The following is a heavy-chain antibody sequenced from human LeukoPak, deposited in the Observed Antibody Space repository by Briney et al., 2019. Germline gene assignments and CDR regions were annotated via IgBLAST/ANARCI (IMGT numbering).Heavy chain of an antibody. CDR1: GFTFDDHA. V-gene: IGHV3-9*01. CDR3: AKVGSGSGWYSAFHY. D-gene: IGHD6-19*01. CDR2: ISWNGGTI. Sequence: GGSLRLSCAASGFTFDDHAMHWVRQTPGKGLEWVSGISWNGGTIDYADSVKGRFTISRDNAKNSLYLQINSLRDEDTALYYCAKVGSGSGWYSAFHYWGQGTLVTVSS. J-gene: IGHJ4*02.